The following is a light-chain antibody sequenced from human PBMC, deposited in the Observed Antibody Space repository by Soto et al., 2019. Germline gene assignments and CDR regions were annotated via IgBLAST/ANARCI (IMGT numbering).Light chain of an antibody. CDR3: QQYDSSPLT. V-gene: IGKV3-20*01. CDR2: GAS. J-gene: IGKJ1*01. CDR1: QSFSSSY. Sequence: EIVLTQSPGTLSLSPGERATLSCRASQSFSSSYLAWYQQKPGQAPRLLIYGASNMATGIPDRFSGSGSGTDFTLTISRLEPEDFAVYYCQQYDSSPLTFGQGTKVEIK.